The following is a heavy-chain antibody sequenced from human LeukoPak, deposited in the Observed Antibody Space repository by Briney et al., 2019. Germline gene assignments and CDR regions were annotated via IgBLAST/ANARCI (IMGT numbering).Heavy chain of an antibody. CDR2: ISSSSSYI. J-gene: IGHJ4*02. D-gene: IGHD4-23*01. CDR1: GFTFSTYS. Sequence: GGSLRLSCAASGFTFSTYSMNWVRQAPGKGLEWVSYISSSSSYIYYADSVKGRFTISRDNAKNSLYLQMNSLRAEDTAVYYCARDNRVGTVVVTDYFDYWGQGTLVIVSS. CDR3: ARDNRVGTVVVTDYFDY. V-gene: IGHV3-21*01.